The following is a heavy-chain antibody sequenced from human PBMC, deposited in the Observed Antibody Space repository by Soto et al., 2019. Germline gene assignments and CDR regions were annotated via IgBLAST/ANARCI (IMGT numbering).Heavy chain of an antibody. V-gene: IGHV4-34*01. D-gene: IGHD3-10*01. J-gene: IGHJ5*02. CDR2: INHSGST. CDR1: GGSFSGYY. CDR3: ARDMVRGVPNSWFDP. Sequence: QVQLQQWGAGLLKPSETLSLTCAVYGGSFSGYYWSWIRQPPGTGLEWIGEINHSGSTNYNPSRKSRVTISVDTSKNQFALKLSSVTAADTAVYYCARDMVRGVPNSWFDPWGQGTLVTVSS.